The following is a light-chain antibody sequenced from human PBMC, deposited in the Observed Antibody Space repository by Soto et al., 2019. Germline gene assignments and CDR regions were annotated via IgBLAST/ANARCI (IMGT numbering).Light chain of an antibody. CDR1: QGISSD. CDR3: QQYYSYPLT. V-gene: IGKV1-8*01. Sequence: AIRMTQSPSSFSASTGDRVTITCRASQGISSDLAWYQQKPGKAPKLLIYAASTLQSGVPSRFSGSGSGTDFTLTISCLQAEDVATYCCQQYYSYPLTFGGGTKVEIK. CDR2: AAS. J-gene: IGKJ4*01.